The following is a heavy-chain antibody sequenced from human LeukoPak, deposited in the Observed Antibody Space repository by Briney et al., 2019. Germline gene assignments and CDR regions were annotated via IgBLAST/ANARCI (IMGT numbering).Heavy chain of an antibody. J-gene: IGHJ5*02. CDR3: ARDPGGLLNWFDP. CDR1: GFTFSSYS. CDR2: ISSSSSYI. D-gene: IGHD3-16*01. V-gene: IGHV3-21*01. Sequence: GGSLRLSCAASGFTFSSYSMNWVRQAPGKGLEWVSSISSSSSYIYYADSVKGRFTISRDNAKNSLYLQMNSLRAEDTAVYYCARDPGGLLNWFDPWGQGTLVTVSS.